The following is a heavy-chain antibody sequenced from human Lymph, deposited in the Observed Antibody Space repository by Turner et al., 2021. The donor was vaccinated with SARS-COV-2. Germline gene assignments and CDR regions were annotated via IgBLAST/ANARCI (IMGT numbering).Heavy chain of an antibody. CDR3: ARDIPTTADYFDY. J-gene: IGHJ4*02. V-gene: IGHV3-21*01. CDR1: GFTFSTYS. Sequence: EVQLVESGGGLVQPGGYLRLSCAASGFTFSTYSMNWVRQAPGKGSEWISSISSSSSYTYYADSVKGRFTISRDDAKNSLYLQMNSLIAEDTAVYYCARDIPTTADYFDYWGQGTLVTVSS. D-gene: IGHD4-17*01. CDR2: ISSSSSYT.